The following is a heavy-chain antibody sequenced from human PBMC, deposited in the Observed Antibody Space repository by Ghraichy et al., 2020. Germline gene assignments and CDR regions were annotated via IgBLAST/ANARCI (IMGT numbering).Heavy chain of an antibody. D-gene: IGHD3-16*02. CDR1: GYSFTGYS. Sequence: ASVKVSCKASGYSFTGYSMHWVRQAPGQGLEWMGRINPDSGDTNYAQNFQGRVSMTRDTSLTTAYMELRRLRSDDTAVYFCTTYQTLYDYIRGSYRSFDYWGQGTLVTVSS. V-gene: IGHV1-2*06. CDR3: TTYQTLYDYIRGSYRSFDY. CDR2: INPDSGDT. J-gene: IGHJ4*02.